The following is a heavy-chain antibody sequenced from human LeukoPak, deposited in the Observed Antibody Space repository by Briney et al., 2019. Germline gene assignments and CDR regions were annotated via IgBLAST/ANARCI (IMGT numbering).Heavy chain of an antibody. D-gene: IGHD1-14*01. CDR1: GFTFSTSA. Sequence: PGGSLRLSCAASGFTFSTSAMTWVRQAPGKGLEWVSVIYSGGSTYYADSVKGRFTVSRDNSKNTLYLQMNSLRAEDTAVYYCARDITPWGQGTLVTVSS. CDR2: IYSGGST. J-gene: IGHJ5*02. CDR3: ARDITP. V-gene: IGHV3-53*01.